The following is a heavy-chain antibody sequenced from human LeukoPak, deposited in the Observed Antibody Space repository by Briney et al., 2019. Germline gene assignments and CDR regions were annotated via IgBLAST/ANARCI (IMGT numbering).Heavy chain of an antibody. J-gene: IGHJ6*02. CDR1: GYHFTSYW. Sequence: GESLQISCNGSGYHFTSYWIAWVRQLPEKGLEWMGIVYPGDSDIRYSPSFRGQVTISADKSISTAYLQWSSLKASDTAMYYCARQSSAYYYGMDVWGQGTTVTVSS. D-gene: IGHD6-25*01. V-gene: IGHV5-51*01. CDR3: ARQSSAYYYGMDV. CDR2: VYPGDSDI.